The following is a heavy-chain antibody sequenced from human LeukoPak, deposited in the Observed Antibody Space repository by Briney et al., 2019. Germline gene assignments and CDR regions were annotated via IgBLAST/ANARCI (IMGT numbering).Heavy chain of an antibody. CDR2: IIPIFGTA. CDR3: ARDRLIGSGSYYSY. D-gene: IGHD3-10*01. V-gene: IGHV1-69*05. Sequence: SVKVSCKASGYTFTSYGISWVRQAPGQGLEWMGRIIPIFGTANYAQKFQGRVTITTDESTSTAYMELSSLRSEDTAVYYCARDRLIGSGSYYSYWGQGTLVTVSS. J-gene: IGHJ4*02. CDR1: GYTFTSYG.